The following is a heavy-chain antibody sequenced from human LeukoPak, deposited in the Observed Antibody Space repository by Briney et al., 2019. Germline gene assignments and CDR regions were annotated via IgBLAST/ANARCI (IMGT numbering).Heavy chain of an antibody. CDR3: ARGGNGWYVDL. V-gene: IGHV4-34*01. CDR2: IDHSGST. J-gene: IGHJ2*01. Sequence: SGTLSLTCAVQGASLRGSYWSWIRQPPGKGLQWIGQIDHSGSTHSIPSLKSRVTISLDTSQSQVSLKVNSVTAADTSVYFCARGGNGWYVDLWGRGTLVTVSS. D-gene: IGHD1-14*01. CDR1: GASLRGSY.